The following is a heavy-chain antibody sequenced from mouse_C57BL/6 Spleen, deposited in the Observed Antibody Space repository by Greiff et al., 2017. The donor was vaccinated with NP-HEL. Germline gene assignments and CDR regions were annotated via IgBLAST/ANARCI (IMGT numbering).Heavy chain of an antibody. V-gene: IGHV14-4*01. CDR1: GFNIKDDY. CDR2: IDPENGDT. J-gene: IGHJ3*01. Sequence: EVQLQQSGAELVRPGASVKLSCTASGFNIKDDYMHWVKQRPEQGLEWIGWIDPENGDTEYASKFQGKATITADTSSNTAYLQLSSLTSEDTAVYYCTTPLWFAYWGQGTLVTVSA. CDR3: TTPLWFAY.